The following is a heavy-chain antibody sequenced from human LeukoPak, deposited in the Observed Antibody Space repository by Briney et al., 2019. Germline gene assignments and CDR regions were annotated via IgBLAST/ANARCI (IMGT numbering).Heavy chain of an antibody. CDR3: ARSGRGTYYYFDL. CDR1: GGTFSSYA. D-gene: IGHD1-26*01. Sequence: SVKVSCKASGGTFSSYAISWVRQAPGQGLEWMGGIIPIFGTANYAQKFQGRVTITADESTSTAYMELRSLRSDDTAVYYRARSGRGTYYYFDLWGQGTLVTVSS. J-gene: IGHJ4*02. CDR2: IIPIFGTA. V-gene: IGHV1-69*13.